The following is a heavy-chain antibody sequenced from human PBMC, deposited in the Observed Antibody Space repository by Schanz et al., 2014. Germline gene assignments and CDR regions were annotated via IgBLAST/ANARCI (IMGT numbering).Heavy chain of an antibody. CDR2: ISIRGGNT. Sequence: EVQLVESGGGLVQPGGSLRLSCAASGFTFSTYAMTWVRQAPGKGLEWVSSISIRGGNTYYTDSVKGRFTISRDNSKNTLELQMSSLRAGDTAVYDCVKERTVVSGTPRDYWGQGALVTVSS. CDR3: VKERTVVSGTPRDY. J-gene: IGHJ4*02. V-gene: IGHV3-23*04. D-gene: IGHD2-2*01. CDR1: GFTFSTYA.